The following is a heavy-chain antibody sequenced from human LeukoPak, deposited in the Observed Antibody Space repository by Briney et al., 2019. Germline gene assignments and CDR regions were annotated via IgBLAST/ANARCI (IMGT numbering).Heavy chain of an antibody. V-gene: IGHV3-33*01. Sequence: GGSLRLSCVASGFTFSPYYMHWVRQTPGKGLEWVAVIFFDGSDKFYADSVKGRFTISRDNAKNSLYLQMNSLRAEDTAVYYCARDRRRTYFDYWGQGTLVTVSS. CDR2: IFFDGSDK. CDR3: ARDRRRTYFDY. CDR1: GFTFSPYY. J-gene: IGHJ4*02.